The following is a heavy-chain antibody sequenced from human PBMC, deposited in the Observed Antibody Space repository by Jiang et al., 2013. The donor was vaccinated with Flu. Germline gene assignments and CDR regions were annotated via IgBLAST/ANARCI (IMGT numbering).Heavy chain of an antibody. CDR2: ISDSGGST. J-gene: IGHJ4*02. D-gene: IGHD3-22*01. CDR3: AKRDTELVIS. Sequence: VQLLESGGGLVQPGGSLTLSCAASGFTFSTCVMSWARQAPGKGPEWISSISDSGGSTFYADSVKGRFTISRDNSKNTLYLQMSSLRAEDTAIYYCAKRDTELVISWGQGTQVTVSS. CDR1: GFTFSTCV. V-gene: IGHV3-23*01.